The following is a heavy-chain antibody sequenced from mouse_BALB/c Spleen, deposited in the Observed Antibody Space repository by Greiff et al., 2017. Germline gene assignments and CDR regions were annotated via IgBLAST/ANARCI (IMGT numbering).Heavy chain of an antibody. J-gene: IGHJ4*01. CDR3: ARNGNSSYAMDY. Sequence: QVQLQQSGPELVRPGVSVKISCKGSSYTFTDYAMHWVKQSHAKSLEWIGVISTYYGNTNYNQKFKGKATMTVDKSSSTAYMELARLTSEDSAVDYCARNGNSSYAMDYWGQGTSVTVSS. CDR1: SYTFTDYA. D-gene: IGHD2-1*01. V-gene: IGHV1-67*01. CDR2: ISTYYGNT.